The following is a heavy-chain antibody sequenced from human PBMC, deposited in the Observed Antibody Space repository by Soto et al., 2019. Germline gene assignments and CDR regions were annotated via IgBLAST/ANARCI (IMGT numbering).Heavy chain of an antibody. D-gene: IGHD2-21*01. CDR2: VENSGST. V-gene: IGHV4-61*01. Sequence: PSETLSLTCSVSGGSVSSESYYRSWIRQTPGKGLEWIGNVENSGSTKYNPSLKSRVTISVDTSKNQFSLKLSSVTGADTAVYYCARERGDSHWIDTWGQGTLVTVSS. CDR3: ARERGDSHWIDT. J-gene: IGHJ5*02. CDR1: GGSVSSESYY.